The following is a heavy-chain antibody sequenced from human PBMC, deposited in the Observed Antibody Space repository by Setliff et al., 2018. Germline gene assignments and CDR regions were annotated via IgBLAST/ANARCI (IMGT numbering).Heavy chain of an antibody. CDR1: GYTFAKYG. CDR3: ARAGRFHYDTSGYYYDRDYYYYMDV. Sequence: ASVKVSCKAFGYTFAKYGTSWVRQAPGQGLEWMGIINPTGGLTRYAQKFQGRVTMTTDTSTTTAYMELRSLRSDDTAVYYCARAGRFHYDTSGYYYDRDYYYYMDVWGKGTTVTVSS. J-gene: IGHJ6*03. CDR2: INPTGGLT. D-gene: IGHD3-22*01. V-gene: IGHV1-18*01.